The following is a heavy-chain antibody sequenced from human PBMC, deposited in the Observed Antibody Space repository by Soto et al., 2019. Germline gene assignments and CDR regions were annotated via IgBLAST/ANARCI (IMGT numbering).Heavy chain of an antibody. D-gene: IGHD3-22*01. CDR3: ARVDYYDRSAIFGY. J-gene: IGHJ4*02. V-gene: IGHV3-48*02. CDR2: IKSISTDI. Sequence: EVQLVESGGGLVKPGGSLRLSCVASGFTFGSYSMAWVRQAPGKGPVWVSYIKSISTDIYYADSVTGRYTISRDNAKNSLHLQMNSLRDDDTAVYYGARVDYYDRSAIFGYWGQGTLVTVSS. CDR1: GFTFGSYS.